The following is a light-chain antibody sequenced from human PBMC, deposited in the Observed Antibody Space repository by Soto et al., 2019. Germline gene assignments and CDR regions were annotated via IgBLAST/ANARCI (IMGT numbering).Light chain of an antibody. Sequence: DVQMTQSPSTLSGSVGDRVTITCRASQTISSWLAWYQQKPGKAPRLLIYGASTRRTGVPARFSGSGSGTEFTLTISSLQPDDFAAYYCQHYSSYSRAFGQGTKVDIK. CDR1: QTISSW. V-gene: IGKV1-5*03. CDR2: GAS. J-gene: IGKJ1*01. CDR3: QHYSSYSRA.